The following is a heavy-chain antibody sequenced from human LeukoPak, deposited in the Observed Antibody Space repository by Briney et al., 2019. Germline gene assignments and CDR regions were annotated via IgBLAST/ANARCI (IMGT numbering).Heavy chain of an antibody. CDR2: IYPTGHT. V-gene: IGHV4-4*07. J-gene: IGHJ4*02. D-gene: IGHD6-19*01. CDR1: GGSIRSYY. Sequence: SETLSLTCTVSGGSIRSYYWSWIRQPPGKGLEWIGRIYPTGHTHYNPSLKSRVTMSVDTSKNQFSLKMTSMTAADTAVYYCARITDPDYRSGWSGADYWGRGTQVTVSA. CDR3: ARITDPDYRSGWSGADY.